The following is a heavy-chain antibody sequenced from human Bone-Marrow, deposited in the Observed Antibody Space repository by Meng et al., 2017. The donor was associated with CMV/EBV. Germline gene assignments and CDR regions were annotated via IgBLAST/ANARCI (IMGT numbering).Heavy chain of an antibody. CDR2: IGTAGDT. J-gene: IGHJ6*02. D-gene: IGHD4-17*01. V-gene: IGHV3-13*01. CDR1: GFTFSSYD. CDR3: ARGWYIMTTVTRGYYYGMDV. Sequence: GGSLRLSCAASGFTFSSYDMHWVRQATGKGLEWVSAIGTAGDTYYPGSVKGRFTISRENAKNSLYLQMNSLRAGDTAVYYCARGWYIMTTVTRGYYYGMDVWGQGTTVTVSS.